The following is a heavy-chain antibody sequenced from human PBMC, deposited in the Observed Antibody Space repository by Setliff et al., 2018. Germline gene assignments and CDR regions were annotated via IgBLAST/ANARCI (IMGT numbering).Heavy chain of an antibody. J-gene: IGHJ4*02. V-gene: IGHV3-30*18. CDR2: ISDDGSNE. CDR3: AKCSSWHGHYPHFNY. D-gene: IGHD6-13*01. CDR1: GFTVSTFS. Sequence: LRLSCAASGFTVSTFSMHWVRQAPVKGLEWVATISDDGSNEFYADSVKGRFTVFRDNSKNTLYLQMSSLRPDDAAMYYCAKCSSWHGHYPHFNYWGQGTLVTSPQ.